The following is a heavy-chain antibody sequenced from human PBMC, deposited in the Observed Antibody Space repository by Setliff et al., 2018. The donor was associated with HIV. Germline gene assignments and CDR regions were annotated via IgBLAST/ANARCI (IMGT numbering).Heavy chain of an antibody. D-gene: IGHD2-15*01. CDR1: GGSFNGYY. CDR2: INHSGRT. J-gene: IGHJ1*01. CDR3: ARARRAGSGPKYFQH. Sequence: PSETLSLTCAVYGGSFNGYYWSWIRQPPGKGLEWIGEINHSGRTNYNPSLKSRVTMSVDKSKNQFSLRLSSVTAADTAVYYCARARRAGSGPKYFQHWGQGTLVTVSS. V-gene: IGHV4-34*01.